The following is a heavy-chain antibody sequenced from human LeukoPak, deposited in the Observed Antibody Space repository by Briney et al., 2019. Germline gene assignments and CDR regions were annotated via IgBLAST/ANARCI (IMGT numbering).Heavy chain of an antibody. CDR1: GGSFSGYY. CDR2: INHSGST. Sequence: SETLSLTCAVYGGSFSGYYWSWIRQPPGKGLEWIGEINHSGSTNYNPSLKSRVTISVDTSKNQFSLKLSSVTAADTAVYYCARHRRKNWFDPWGQGTLVTVSS. CDR3: ARHRRKNWFDP. V-gene: IGHV4-34*01. J-gene: IGHJ5*02.